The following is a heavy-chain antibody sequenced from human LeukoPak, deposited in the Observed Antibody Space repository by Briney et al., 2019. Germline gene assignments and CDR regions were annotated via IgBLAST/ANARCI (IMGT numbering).Heavy chain of an antibody. D-gene: IGHD6-19*01. V-gene: IGHV3-21*01. J-gene: IGHJ1*01. CDR1: GFTSSSDA. Sequence: KPGGSLRLSCAASGFTSSSDAMNWVRQAPGKGLEWVSSITSTSTYIYYGESVKGRFTTSRDNAKNSLFLQMHSLRAEDTAVYYCARVDNNGLYSEYFDHWGQGTLVTVSS. CDR2: ITSTSTYI. CDR3: ARVDNNGLYSEYFDH.